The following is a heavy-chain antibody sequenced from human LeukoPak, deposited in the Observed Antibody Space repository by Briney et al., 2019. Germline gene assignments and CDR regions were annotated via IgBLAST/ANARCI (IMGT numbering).Heavy chain of an antibody. J-gene: IGHJ5*02. CDR3: TTTGFYSGSGGYWFDP. V-gene: IGHV3-73*01. CDR2: VRSKADSYAT. CDR1: GFTFSGSA. Sequence: PGGSLRLSCAASGFTFSGSAVHWVRQASGKGLEWVGRVRSKADSYATAYAASVKGRFTISRDDSKNTAYLQMNSLKTEDTAVYYCTTTGFYSGSGGYWFDPWGQGTLVTVSS. D-gene: IGHD3-10*01.